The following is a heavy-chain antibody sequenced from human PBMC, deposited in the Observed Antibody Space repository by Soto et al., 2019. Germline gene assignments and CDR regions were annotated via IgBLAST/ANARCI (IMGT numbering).Heavy chain of an antibody. Sequence: EIQLLESGGGLVQPGGSLRLSCAASGFAFSSYTMTWVRQAPGKGLEWVSTIGGSGRGTDYADSVKGRFTTSRDNSRSTLFLQMTSLSAEDTAVYYCAKDQYCGGGTCYGMDVWGQGTTVTVSS. V-gene: IGHV3-23*01. CDR3: AKDQYCGGGTCYGMDV. CDR2: IGGSGRGT. CDR1: GFAFSSYT. J-gene: IGHJ6*02. D-gene: IGHD2-15*01.